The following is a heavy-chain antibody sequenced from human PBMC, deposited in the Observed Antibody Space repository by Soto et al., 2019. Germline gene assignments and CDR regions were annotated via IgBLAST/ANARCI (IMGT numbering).Heavy chain of an antibody. CDR3: ARDQGIASSGPFDY. CDR2: IYHSGNT. J-gene: IGHJ4*02. D-gene: IGHD6-13*01. Sequence: QVQLQESGPGLVKPSETLSLTCTVSGDSISNYXXXXXRQAPGKGLEWIGFIYHSGNTNYNPSLKSRVTMSIDTSKSQFSLKLNSVTAADTAVYYCARDQGIASSGPFDYWGPGTLVTVSS. V-gene: IGHV4-59*01. CDR1: GDSISNYX.